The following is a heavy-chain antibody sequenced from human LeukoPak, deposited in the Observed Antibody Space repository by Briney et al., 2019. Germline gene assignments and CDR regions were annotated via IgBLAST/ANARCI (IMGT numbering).Heavy chain of an antibody. CDR2: ISGSGGST. D-gene: IGHD3-3*01. CDR1: GFTFSSYA. CDR3: AKVDRAVTIFGVVIPAFDY. Sequence: GGSLRLPCAAYGFTFSSYAMSWVRQAPGKGLEWVSAISGSGGSTYYADSVKGRFTISRDNSKNTLYLQMNSLRAEDTAVYYCAKVDRAVTIFGVVIPAFDYWGQGTLVTVSS. J-gene: IGHJ4*02. V-gene: IGHV3-23*01.